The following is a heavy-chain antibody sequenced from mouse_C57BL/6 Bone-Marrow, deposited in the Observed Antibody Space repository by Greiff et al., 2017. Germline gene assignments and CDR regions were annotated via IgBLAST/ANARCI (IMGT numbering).Heavy chain of an antibody. CDR3: ARSYGYDDYTMDY. V-gene: IGHV1-64*01. CDR1: GYTFTNYW. J-gene: IGHJ4*01. CDR2: MHPNVGSP. Sequence: QVQLQQPGAELVMPGASVKLSCKASGYTFTNYWMHWVKQRPGQGLEWIGMMHPNVGSPDYNEKFKSEATLSVDKSSRTAYMELSSLTSEDSAVYYCARSYGYDDYTMDYWGQGTSVTVSP. D-gene: IGHD2-2*01.